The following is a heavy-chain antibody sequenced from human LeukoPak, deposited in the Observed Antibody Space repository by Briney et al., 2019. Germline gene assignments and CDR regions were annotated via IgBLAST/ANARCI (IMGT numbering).Heavy chain of an antibody. CDR3: ARNPKSGYYPIDY. J-gene: IGHJ4*02. CDR1: GFTFSSYS. V-gene: IGHV3-48*04. D-gene: IGHD3-22*01. CDR2: ISSSSSTI. Sequence: PGGSLRLSCAASGFTFSSYSMNWVRQAPGKGLEWVSYISSSSSTIYYADSVKGRFTISRDNAKNSLYLQMNSLRAEDTAVYYCARNPKSGYYPIDYWGQGTLVTVSS.